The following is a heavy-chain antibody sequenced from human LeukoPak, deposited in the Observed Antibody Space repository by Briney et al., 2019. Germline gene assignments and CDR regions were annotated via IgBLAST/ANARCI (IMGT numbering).Heavy chain of an antibody. CDR2: IILIFGTA. CDR3: ASQPRGNIVVVPAVYFDY. J-gene: IGHJ4*02. D-gene: IGHD2-2*01. Sequence: ASVKVSCKASGGTFSSYAISWVRQAPRQGREWMGGIILIFGTANYAQKFQGRVTITPDESTSTAYMELSSLRSEDTAVYYCASQPRGNIVVVPAVYFDYWGQGTLVSVSS. CDR1: GGTFSSYA. V-gene: IGHV1-69*13.